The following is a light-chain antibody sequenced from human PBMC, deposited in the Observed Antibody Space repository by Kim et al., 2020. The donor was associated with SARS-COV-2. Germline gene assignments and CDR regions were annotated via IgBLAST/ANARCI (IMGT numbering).Light chain of an antibody. V-gene: IGKV3-20*01. CDR2: DAS. Sequence: LSPGERATPSCRASQSVSSSSLAWYQQKPGQAPRLLIYDASTRATGIPARFSGSGPGTHCTLIITRLQPEDLAVYYCQQYGSSPTFGQGTKVDIK. J-gene: IGKJ1*01. CDR1: QSVSSSS. CDR3: QQYGSSPT.